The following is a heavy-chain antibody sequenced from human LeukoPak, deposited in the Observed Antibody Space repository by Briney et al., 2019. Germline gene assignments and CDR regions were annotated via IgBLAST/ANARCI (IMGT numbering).Heavy chain of an antibody. V-gene: IGHV3-48*03. CDR3: ARPVSVTTNPIAVAYFDY. J-gene: IGHJ4*02. CDR1: GFTFSSYE. CDR2: ISSSGSTI. Sequence: GGSLRLSCAASGFTFSSYEMNWVRQAPGKGLEWVSYISSSGSTIYYADSVKGRFTISRDNAKNSLYLQMNSLRAEDTAVYYCARPVSVTTNPIAVAYFDYWGQGTLVTVSS. D-gene: IGHD6-19*01.